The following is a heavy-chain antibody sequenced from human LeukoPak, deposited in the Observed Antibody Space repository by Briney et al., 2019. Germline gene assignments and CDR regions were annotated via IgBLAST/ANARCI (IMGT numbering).Heavy chain of an antibody. Sequence: PSETLSLTCAVSGGSVGSSNWWTWVRRPPGKGLEWIGEINLRGSTNYNPSLKSRVTISLDESKNQFSLKLSSVTAADTAVYYCARAGISWNPADSWGQGTLVTVSS. CDR1: GGSVGSSNW. CDR2: INLRGST. CDR3: ARAGISWNPADS. D-gene: IGHD1-1*01. J-gene: IGHJ4*02. V-gene: IGHV4-4*02.